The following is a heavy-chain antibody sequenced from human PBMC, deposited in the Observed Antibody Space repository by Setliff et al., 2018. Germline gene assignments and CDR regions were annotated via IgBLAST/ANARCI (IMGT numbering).Heavy chain of an antibody. CDR1: GASISGSAYY. Sequence: KPSETLSLTCNVSGASISGSAYYWGWIRQPPGKGLEWIGSVYSSGSTSYNSSLKSRVSISVDTSKDQFSLNLNAVTAADTAVYYCATLTGGRGVDYWGQGRLVTVSS. D-gene: IGHD7-27*01. CDR3: ATLTGGRGVDY. V-gene: IGHV4-39*01. CDR2: VYSSGST. J-gene: IGHJ4*02.